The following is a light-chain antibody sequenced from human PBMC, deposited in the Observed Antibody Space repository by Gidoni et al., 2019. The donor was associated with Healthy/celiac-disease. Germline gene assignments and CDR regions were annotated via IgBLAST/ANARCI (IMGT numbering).Light chain of an antibody. CDR3: QQCYSTAWT. CDR1: QSISSY. V-gene: IGKV1-39*01. J-gene: IGKJ1*01. CDR2: AAS. Sequence: DIKMTQSPSSLSASVGDRDTINCRASQSISSYLNWYQQKPGKAPKLLIYAASSLQSGVPSRFSCSGSGTDFSLTISSLQPEDFATYYCQQCYSTAWTFGQGPKVEIK.